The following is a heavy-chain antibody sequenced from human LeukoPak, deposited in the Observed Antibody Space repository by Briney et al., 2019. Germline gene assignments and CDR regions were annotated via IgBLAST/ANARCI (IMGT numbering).Heavy chain of an antibody. J-gene: IGHJ4*02. D-gene: IGHD2-8*02. CDR3: AKDAGASSAFFDL. CDR2: INNSGGDT. Sequence: GGSLRLSCAAAGFTFTDYGMSWVRQAPGKGLEWVSTINNSGGDTHYADSVKGQFTISRDNSKHTLYLQMNSLTDEDTAIYYCAKDAGASSAFFDLWGQGTLVTVSS. CDR1: GFTFTDYG. V-gene: IGHV3-23*01.